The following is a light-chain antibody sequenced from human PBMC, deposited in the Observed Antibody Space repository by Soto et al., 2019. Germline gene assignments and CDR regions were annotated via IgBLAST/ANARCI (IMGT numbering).Light chain of an antibody. CDR1: QGIINE. CDR3: LQHNNYPRT. V-gene: IGKV1-17*01. CDR2: AAS. Sequence: IQMTQSPSSLSASVGGRVTITCRASQGIINELSWFQQRPGHAPTLLISAASRLQSGVPSRFRGRGSGTDFTLTISSLQTEDFATYYCLQHNNYPRTFGQGTQVDIK. J-gene: IGKJ1*01.